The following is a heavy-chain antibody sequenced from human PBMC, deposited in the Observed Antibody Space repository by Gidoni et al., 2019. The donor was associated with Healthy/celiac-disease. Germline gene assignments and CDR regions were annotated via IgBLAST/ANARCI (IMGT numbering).Heavy chain of an antibody. Sequence: EVQLVESGGGLVQPGGSLRLSCSASGFTFSSYAMHWVRQAPGKGLEYVSAISSNGGSTYYADSVKGRFTISRDNSKNTLYLQMSSLRAEDTAVYYCVKDLRITMVRGVIDAFDIWGQGTMVTVSS. CDR1: GFTFSSYA. V-gene: IGHV3-64D*06. D-gene: IGHD3-10*01. CDR2: ISSNGGST. J-gene: IGHJ3*02. CDR3: VKDLRITMVRGVIDAFDI.